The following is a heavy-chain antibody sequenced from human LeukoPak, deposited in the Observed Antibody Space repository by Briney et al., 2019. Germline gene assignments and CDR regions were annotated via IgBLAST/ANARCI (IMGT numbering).Heavy chain of an antibody. V-gene: IGHV3-7*04. CDR3: TRVGYIDEGIDY. CDR2: IKQDGSKK. J-gene: IGHJ4*02. D-gene: IGHD5-24*01. Sequence: GGSLRLSCVASGFPFSSYWMTWVRQAPGKGLEWVANIKQDGSKKSYVDSVKGRFTISRDNAKNSLYLQMNSQRAEDTAIYYCTRVGYIDEGIDYWGQGTLVTVSS. CDR1: GFPFSSYW.